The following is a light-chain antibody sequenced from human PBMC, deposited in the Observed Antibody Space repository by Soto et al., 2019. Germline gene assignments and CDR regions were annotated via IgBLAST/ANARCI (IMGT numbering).Light chain of an antibody. Sequence: QSALTQPPSASGSRGQSVTISCTGTSSDVGGYNYVSWYQQHPGKAPKLMIYEVSKRPSGVHDRFSGSKSGNTASLTVSGLQTEDEADYYCSSYAGSNNLGVFGGGTKLTVL. CDR2: EVS. CDR3: SSYAGSNNLGV. CDR1: SSDVGGYNY. V-gene: IGLV2-8*01. J-gene: IGLJ3*02.